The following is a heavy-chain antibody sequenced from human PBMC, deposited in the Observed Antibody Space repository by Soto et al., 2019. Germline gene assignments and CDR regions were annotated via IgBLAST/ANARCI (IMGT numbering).Heavy chain of an antibody. Sequence: GGSLRLSCAASGFTVSSNYMSWVRQAPGKGLEWVSVIYSGGSTYYVNSVKGRFTISRDNAKNSLYLQMNSLRAEDTAVYYCARDLDEGSQDYYYYYYRHVWGKGTRFTVSS. D-gene: IGHD1-1*01. J-gene: IGHJ6*03. CDR1: GFTVSSNY. V-gene: IGHV3-66*01. CDR3: ARDLDEGSQDYYYYYYRHV. CDR2: IYSGGST.